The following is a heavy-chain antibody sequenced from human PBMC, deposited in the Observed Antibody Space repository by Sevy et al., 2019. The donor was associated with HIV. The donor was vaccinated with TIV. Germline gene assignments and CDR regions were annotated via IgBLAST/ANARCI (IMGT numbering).Heavy chain of an antibody. J-gene: IGHJ4*02. CDR2: IYHTGNT. CDR3: ARDSGDYPYYFDH. Sequence: LSLTCTVSGDSISSGIYSWNWIRQPPGKGLEWIGYIYHTGNTYYNPSLRSRVTISVETSKNHFSLKLTSVTAADTAVYYCARDSGDYPYYFDHWGQGTLVTVSS. CDR1: GDSISSGIYS. V-gene: IGHV4-30-2*01. D-gene: IGHD2-21*02.